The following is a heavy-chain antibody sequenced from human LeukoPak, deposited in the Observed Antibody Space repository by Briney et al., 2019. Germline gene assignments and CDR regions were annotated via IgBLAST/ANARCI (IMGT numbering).Heavy chain of an antibody. CDR1: GYTFTSYY. J-gene: IGHJ4*02. D-gene: IGHD6-13*01. CDR3: ARDLGGFSAAGTGLDY. V-gene: IGHV1-2*02. CDR2: INPNSGGT. Sequence: ASVKVSCKASGYTFTSYYMHWVRQAPGQGLEWMGWINPNSGGTNYAQKFQGRVTITRDTSISTAYMELSRLRSDDTAVYYCARDLGGFSAAGTGLDYWGQGTLVTVSS.